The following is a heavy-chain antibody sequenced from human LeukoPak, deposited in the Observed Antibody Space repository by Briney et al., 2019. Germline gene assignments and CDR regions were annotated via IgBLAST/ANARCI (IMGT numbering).Heavy chain of an antibody. J-gene: IGHJ4*02. CDR2: ISGSGDTT. Sequence: PPGGSLRLSCTASRFTFSTYAMSWVRQAPGKGLGWVSSISGSGDTTYYTGSVKGRFTISRDNSKNALYLQMSSLRAEDTAVYYCAKSQRNDQQVVQRIDYWGQGTLVTVSS. D-gene: IGHD2-2*01. CDR3: AKSQRNDQQVVQRIDY. V-gene: IGHV3-23*01. CDR1: RFTFSTYA.